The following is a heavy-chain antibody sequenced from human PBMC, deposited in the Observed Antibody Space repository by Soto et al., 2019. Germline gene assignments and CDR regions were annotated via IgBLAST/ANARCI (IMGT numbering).Heavy chain of an antibody. CDR1: GGTFSSYT. CDR2: INAGNGNT. V-gene: IGHV1-3*01. CDR3: ARAVAVPADFDY. D-gene: IGHD6-19*01. Sequence: ASVKVSCKASGGTFSSYTISWVRQAPGQGLEWMGRINAGNGNTKYSQKFQGRVTITRDTSASTAYMELSSLGSEDTAVYYCARAVAVPADFDYWGQGTLVTVSS. J-gene: IGHJ4*02.